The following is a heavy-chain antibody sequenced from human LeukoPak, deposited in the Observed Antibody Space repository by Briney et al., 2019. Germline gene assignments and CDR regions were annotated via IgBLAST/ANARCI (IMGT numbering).Heavy chain of an antibody. CDR3: ARGASGYDYLFYNY. CDR1: GGTFSSYA. Sequence: SVKVSCKASGGTFSSYAISWVRQAPGQGLEWMGGIIPIFGTANYAQKFQGRVTITTDESTSTAYMELSSLRSEDTAVYYCARGASGYDYLFYNYWGQGTLVTVSS. CDR2: IIPIFGTA. V-gene: IGHV1-69*05. J-gene: IGHJ4*02. D-gene: IGHD5-12*01.